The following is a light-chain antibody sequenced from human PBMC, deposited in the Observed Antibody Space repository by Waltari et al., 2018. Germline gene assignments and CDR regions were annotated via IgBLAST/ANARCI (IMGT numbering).Light chain of an antibody. CDR2: DAS. CDR3: QQYDSLPVT. V-gene: IGKV1-33*01. Sequence: DIHMTQSPSSLSACVGDRVTFTCQASQDINNYLNWYHQKPGKAPKFLIYDASKLETGVPSRFSGSGSGTTFTFTISYLEPEDVGTYYCQQYDSLPVTFGGGTKVEI. CDR1: QDINNY. J-gene: IGKJ4*01.